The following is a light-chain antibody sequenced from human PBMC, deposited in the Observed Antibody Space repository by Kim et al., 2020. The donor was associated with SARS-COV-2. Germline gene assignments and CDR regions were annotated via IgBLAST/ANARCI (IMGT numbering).Light chain of an antibody. V-gene: IGKV1-6*01. CDR3: LQDHNYPWT. Sequence: AIQMTQSPSSLSASVGDRVIITCRASQDIRNDLGWYQQKPGKAPKLLLYAASSLQGGVPSRFSGSGSGTDFTLTISSLQPEDFATYYCLQDHNYPWTFGQGTKVEIK. J-gene: IGKJ1*01. CDR2: AAS. CDR1: QDIRND.